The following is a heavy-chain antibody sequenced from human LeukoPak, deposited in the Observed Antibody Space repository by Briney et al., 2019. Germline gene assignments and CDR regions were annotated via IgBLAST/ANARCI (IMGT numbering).Heavy chain of an antibody. J-gene: IGHJ3*02. CDR3: ARGARGSGWRVFDI. CDR2: ISYDASNK. Sequence: GGSLRLSCAASEFTFSSYAMHWVRQAPGRGLEWVALISYDASNKYYADSVKGRFTISRDNSKNTLYLQLNSLRTEDTAVYYCARGARGSGWRVFDIWGQGTMVTVSS. V-gene: IGHV3-30*04. D-gene: IGHD6-19*01. CDR1: EFTFSSYA.